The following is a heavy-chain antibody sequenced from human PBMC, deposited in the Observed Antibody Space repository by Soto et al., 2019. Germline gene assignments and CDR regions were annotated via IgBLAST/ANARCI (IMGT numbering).Heavy chain of an antibody. V-gene: IGHV4-59*08. CDR2: IYYSGST. J-gene: IGHJ4*02. CDR1: GGSISSYY. CDR3: ARRYGGNLDY. Sequence: QVQLQESGPGLVKPSETLSLTCTVSGGSISSYYWSWIRQPPGKGLEWIGYIYYSGSTNDHPSLKRRVTISVDTSKNQFSLKLSSVTAADTAVYYCARRYGGNLDYWGQGTLVTVSS. D-gene: IGHD1-26*01.